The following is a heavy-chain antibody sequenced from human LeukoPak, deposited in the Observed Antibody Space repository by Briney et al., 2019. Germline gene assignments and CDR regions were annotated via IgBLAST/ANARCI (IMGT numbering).Heavy chain of an antibody. V-gene: IGHV4-38-2*02. Sequence: SETLSLTCTVSAYSISNDYYWVWIRQPPGKGLEWIGSIYYSGTTYYNPSLKSRVTISVDTSKNQFSLQLSSVTVADTAVYYCAKEVARRTGGFDPWGQGTLVTVSS. CDR3: AKEVARRTGGFDP. D-gene: IGHD3/OR15-3a*01. CDR1: AYSISNDYY. J-gene: IGHJ5*02. CDR2: IYYSGTT.